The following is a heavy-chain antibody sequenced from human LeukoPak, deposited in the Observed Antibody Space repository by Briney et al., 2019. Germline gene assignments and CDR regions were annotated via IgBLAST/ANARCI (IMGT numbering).Heavy chain of an antibody. D-gene: IGHD1-26*01. J-gene: IGHJ5*02. Sequence: SETLSLTCTVSGGSISSYYWSWIRQPPGKGLEWIGYIYYSGSTNYNPSLKSRVTISVDTSKNQFSLKLSSVTAADTAVYYCARGIIVGATWGENDNWFDPWGQGTLATVSS. CDR1: GGSISSYY. CDR2: IYYSGST. V-gene: IGHV4-59*01. CDR3: ARGIIVGATWGENDNWFDP.